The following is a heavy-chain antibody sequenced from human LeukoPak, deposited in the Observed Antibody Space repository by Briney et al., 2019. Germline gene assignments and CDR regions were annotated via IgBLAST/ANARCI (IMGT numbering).Heavy chain of an antibody. D-gene: IGHD3-22*01. CDR3: TRTWDSSGYANWFDP. V-gene: IGHV3-49*03. CDR2: IRRKAYGGTT. CDR1: GFTFGDFA. J-gene: IGHJ5*02. Sequence: GRSLRLSCTASGFTFGDFAMSWFRQAPGKGLEWVGFIRRKAYGGTTEYAASVRGRFTVSRDDSKSIAYLQMNSLKTDDTAFYYCTRTWDSSGYANWFDPWGQGTLVTVSS.